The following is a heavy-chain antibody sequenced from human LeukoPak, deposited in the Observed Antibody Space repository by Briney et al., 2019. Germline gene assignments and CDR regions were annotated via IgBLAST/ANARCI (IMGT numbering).Heavy chain of an antibody. CDR2: INHSVST. V-gene: IGHV4-34*01. D-gene: IGHD4-17*01. J-gene: IGHJ4*02. Sequence: PSETLSLTCAVYGGSFSGYYWSWIRQPPGKGLECIGEINHSVSTNYNPSLKSRVTISVDTSKNQFSLKLSSVTAADTAVYYCARWNTLRSFDYWGQGTLVTVSS. CDR1: GGSFSGYY. CDR3: ARWNTLRSFDY.